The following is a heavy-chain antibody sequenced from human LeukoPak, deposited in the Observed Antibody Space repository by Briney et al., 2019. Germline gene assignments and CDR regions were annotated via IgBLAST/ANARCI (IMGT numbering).Heavy chain of an antibody. CDR2: IYPGDSDT. Sequence: GESLKISSKGSGYSFTSYWIAWVRQMPGKGLEWMGVIYPGDSDTRNSPSFQGPVTISTDQSTSTPYLQWSSLKPPPPAITSWARPVAARDYYFDTSGQRSLLTVSS. CDR1: GYSFTSYW. D-gene: IGHD6-6*01. CDR3: ARPVAARDYYFDT. V-gene: IGHV5-51*01. J-gene: IGHJ4*02.